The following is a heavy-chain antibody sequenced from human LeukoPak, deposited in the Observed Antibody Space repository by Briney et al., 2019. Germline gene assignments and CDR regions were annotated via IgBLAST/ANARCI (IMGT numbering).Heavy chain of an antibody. CDR3: ARGRAAAAY. CDR1: GGSFSGYY. V-gene: IGHV4-34*01. CDR2: INHSGST. Sequence: SETLSLTCAVYGGSFSGYYWSWIRQPPGKGLEWIGEINHSGSTSYNPSLKSRVTISVDTSKNQFSLKLSSVTAADTAVYYCARGRAAAAYWGQGTLVTVSS. J-gene: IGHJ4*02. D-gene: IGHD6-13*01.